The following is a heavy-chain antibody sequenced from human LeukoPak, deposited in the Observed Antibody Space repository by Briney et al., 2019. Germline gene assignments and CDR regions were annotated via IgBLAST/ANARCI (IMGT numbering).Heavy chain of an antibody. CDR2: IYTSGST. Sequence: SETLSLTCTVSGGSISSYYWSWIRQPAGKGLEWIGRIYTSGSTNYNPSLKSRVTMSVDTSKNQFSLKLSSVTAADTAVYYCARHSHYYESRDSLAYWGQGTLVTVSS. J-gene: IGHJ4*01. V-gene: IGHV4-4*07. CDR1: GGSISSYY. CDR3: ARHSHYYESRDSLAY. D-gene: IGHD3-22*01.